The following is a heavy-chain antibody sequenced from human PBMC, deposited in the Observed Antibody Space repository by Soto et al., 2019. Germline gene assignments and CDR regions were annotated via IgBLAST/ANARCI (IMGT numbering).Heavy chain of an antibody. V-gene: IGHV1-8*01. CDR3: ARGIKYGAYSRWFDP. J-gene: IGHJ5*02. CDR2: MNPNSGNT. D-gene: IGHD4-17*01. CDR1: GYTCTRYE. Sequence: ARVKVSCKASGYTCTRYEMNRVRQATGKGLEWMGWMNPNSGNTGHAQKFQGRVTMTRNTSISTAYMELSGLRSEDSAVYFCARGIKYGAYSRWFDPWGQGTLVTVS.